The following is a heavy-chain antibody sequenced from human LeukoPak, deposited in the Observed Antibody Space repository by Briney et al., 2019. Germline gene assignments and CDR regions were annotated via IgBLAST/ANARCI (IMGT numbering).Heavy chain of an antibody. CDR3: ARDRRGVGAAPFDY. J-gene: IGHJ4*02. CDR2: IYYSGST. D-gene: IGHD1-26*01. Sequence: SETLSLTCTVSGGSISSYYWSSLRQLPGKGLEWIGYIYYSGSTNYNPSLKSRVTISVDTSKNQFSLKLSSVTAADTAVYYCARDRRGVGAAPFDYWGQGTLVTVSS. CDR1: GGSISSYY. V-gene: IGHV4-59*01.